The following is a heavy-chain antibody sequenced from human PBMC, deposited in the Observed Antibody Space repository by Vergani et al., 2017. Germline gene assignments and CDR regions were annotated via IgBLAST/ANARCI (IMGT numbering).Heavy chain of an antibody. CDR1: GGTFSSYT. CDR3: ARALGRRPFYYYYGMDV. V-gene: IGHV1-69*02. Sequence: QVQLVQSGAEVKKPGSSVKVSCKASGGTFSSYTISWVRQAPGQGLEWMGRIIPILGIANYAQKFQGRVTITADKSTSTAYMGVSSLRSEDTAVYYCARALGRRPFYYYYGMDVWGQGTTVTVSS. J-gene: IGHJ6*02. CDR2: IIPILGIA.